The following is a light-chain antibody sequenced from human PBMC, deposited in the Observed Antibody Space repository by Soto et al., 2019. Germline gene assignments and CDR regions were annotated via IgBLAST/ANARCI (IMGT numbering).Light chain of an antibody. CDR2: HAS. CDR1: QGIRNH. CDR3: HQLYSYPFT. Sequence: DIQLTQSPSFLSASVGDRVTITFRAGQGIRNHFAWYQQKPGKAPSLLIYHASTLQSGVPSRFSGSQSGTEFTLTISSLQPEDFATYYCHQLYSYPFTFGPGTKVDVK. V-gene: IGKV1-9*01. J-gene: IGKJ3*01.